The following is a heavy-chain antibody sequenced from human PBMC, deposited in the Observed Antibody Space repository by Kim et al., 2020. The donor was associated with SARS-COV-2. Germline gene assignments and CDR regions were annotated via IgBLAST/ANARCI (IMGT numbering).Heavy chain of an antibody. CDR1: GYTFTSYD. CDR3: ARGWRIAAPNWFDP. Sequence: ASVKVSCKASGYTFTSYDINWVRQATGQGLEWMGWMNPNSGNTGYAQKFQGRVTMTRNTSISTAYMELSSLRSEDTAVYYCARGWRIAAPNWFDPWGQGTLVTVSS. CDR2: MNPNSGNT. J-gene: IGHJ5*02. V-gene: IGHV1-8*01. D-gene: IGHD6-13*01.